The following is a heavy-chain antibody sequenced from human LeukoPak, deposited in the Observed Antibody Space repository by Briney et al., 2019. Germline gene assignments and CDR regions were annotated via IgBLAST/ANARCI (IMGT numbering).Heavy chain of an antibody. V-gene: IGHV4-39*01. Sequence: SETLSLTCSVSGPSVTSGGFYWGWLRQPPGKDLQWLATVYYTGSTYYNPSLRSRVTISIDTSKNQFSLSLRSLIAADTAVYYCARHSGSGSLSRLFDPWGQGALVTVSS. D-gene: IGHD3-10*01. CDR3: ARHSGSGSLSRLFDP. J-gene: IGHJ5*02. CDR1: GPSVTSGGFY. CDR2: VYYTGST.